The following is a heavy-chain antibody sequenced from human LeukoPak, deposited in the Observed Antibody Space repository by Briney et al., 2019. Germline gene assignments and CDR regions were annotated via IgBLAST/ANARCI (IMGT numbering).Heavy chain of an antibody. Sequence: GGTLRLSCAASGFTFSSYGMSWVRQAPGKGLEWVSAISGSGDNTYYADSVKGRFTVSRDNSKNTVYLQMNSLRAEDTAVYYCAKDPTHFRVWDDYDNTRLNSWGQGTLVTVSS. CDR2: ISGSGDNT. V-gene: IGHV3-23*01. CDR1: GFTFSSYG. CDR3: AKDPTHFRVWDDYDNTRLNS. D-gene: IGHD3-22*01. J-gene: IGHJ4*02.